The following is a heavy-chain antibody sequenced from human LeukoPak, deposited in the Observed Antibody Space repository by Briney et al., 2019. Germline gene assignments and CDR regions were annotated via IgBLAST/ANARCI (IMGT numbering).Heavy chain of an antibody. CDR3: ATSVTNCSGGSCHNWFDP. Sequence: SETLSLTCAVYGGSFSGYYWSWIRQPPGKGLEWIGEINHGGSTNYNPSLKSRVTISVDTSKNQFSLKLSSVTAADTAVYYCATSVTNCSGGSCHNWFDPWGQGTPVTVSS. CDR2: INHGGST. D-gene: IGHD2-15*01. V-gene: IGHV4-34*01. CDR1: GGSFSGYY. J-gene: IGHJ5*02.